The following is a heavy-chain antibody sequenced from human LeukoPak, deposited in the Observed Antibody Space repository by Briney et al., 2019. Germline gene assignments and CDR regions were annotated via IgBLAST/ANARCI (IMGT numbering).Heavy chain of an antibody. CDR1: GYTFISHG. Sequence: ASVKVSCKPSGYTFISHGISWVRQAPGQGLEWMGWISAYNGNTNYAQKLQGRVTMTTDTSTSTAYMELRGLRSDDTAVYYCARVVGGSYYSANCFDYWGQGTLVTVSS. J-gene: IGHJ4*02. CDR2: ISAYNGNT. D-gene: IGHD1-26*01. CDR3: ARVVGGSYYSANCFDY. V-gene: IGHV1-18*01.